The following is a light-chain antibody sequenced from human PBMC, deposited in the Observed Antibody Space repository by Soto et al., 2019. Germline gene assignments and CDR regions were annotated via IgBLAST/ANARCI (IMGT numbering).Light chain of an antibody. Sequence: EIVMTQSPATLSVSPGERATLSCRASQSVSANLAWYQQKPGQAPSLLIYGASTRATGIPARFSGSGSGTEFTLTISSLQSEDFAVYYCQQYTNWPQTFGQGTKVDIK. CDR2: GAS. CDR1: QSVSAN. CDR3: QQYTNWPQT. V-gene: IGKV3-15*01. J-gene: IGKJ1*01.